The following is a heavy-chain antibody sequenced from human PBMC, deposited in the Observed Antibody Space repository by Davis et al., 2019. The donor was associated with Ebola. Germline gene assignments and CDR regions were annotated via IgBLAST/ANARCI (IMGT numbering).Heavy chain of an antibody. J-gene: IGHJ4*02. D-gene: IGHD3-22*01. CDR3: ARGDSYYDPSGYYAGPEAPDH. CDR2: IKQDGSEK. Sequence: GESLKISCAASGFTFSSYWMSWVRQAPGKGLEWVANIKQDGSEKYYVDSVKGRFAISRDNTKNSLYLHMNSLRAEDTAVYYCARGDSYYDPSGYYAGPEAPDHWGQGTLVTVSS. CDR1: GFTFSSYW. V-gene: IGHV3-7*03.